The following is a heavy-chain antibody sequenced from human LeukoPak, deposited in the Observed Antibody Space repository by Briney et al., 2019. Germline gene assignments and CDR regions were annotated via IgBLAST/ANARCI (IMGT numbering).Heavy chain of an antibody. Sequence: GGSLRLSCAASGFTFSSYSMNWVRQAPGKGLEWVSSISSSSSYIYYADSVKGRFTISRDNAKNSLYLQVNSLRAEDTAVYYCASKYSSSDMDVWGKGTTVTVSS. CDR2: ISSSSSYI. CDR1: GFTFSSYS. V-gene: IGHV3-21*01. CDR3: ASKYSSSDMDV. J-gene: IGHJ6*03. D-gene: IGHD6-6*01.